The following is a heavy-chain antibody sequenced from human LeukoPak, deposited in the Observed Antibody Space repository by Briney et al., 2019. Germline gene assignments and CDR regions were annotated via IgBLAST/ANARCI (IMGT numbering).Heavy chain of an antibody. CDR3: ARDQGEQQLALDY. Sequence: GGSLRLSCAASGFTFSSYSMNWVRQAPGKGLEWVSSISSSSSYIYYADSVKGRFTISRDNAKNSLYLQMNSLRAEDTAVYYCARDQGEQQLALDYWGQGTLVTVSS. V-gene: IGHV3-21*04. J-gene: IGHJ4*02. CDR1: GFTFSSYS. CDR2: ISSSSSYI. D-gene: IGHD6-13*01.